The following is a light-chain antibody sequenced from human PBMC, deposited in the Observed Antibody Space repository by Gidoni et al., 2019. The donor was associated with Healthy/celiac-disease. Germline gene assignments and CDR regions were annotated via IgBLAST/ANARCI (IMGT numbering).Light chain of an antibody. J-gene: IGKJ1*01. V-gene: IGKV4-1*01. CDR2: WAS. CDR1: QSVLYSSNNKNY. Sequence: DIVMTQSPDSLAVSLGERATINCKSSQSVLYSSNNKNYLAWYQQKPGQPPKLLIYWASTRESGVPDRFRGSGSGTDFTLPISSLQAEDVAVYYCQQYYSTLWTFGQGTKVEIK. CDR3: QQYYSTLWT.